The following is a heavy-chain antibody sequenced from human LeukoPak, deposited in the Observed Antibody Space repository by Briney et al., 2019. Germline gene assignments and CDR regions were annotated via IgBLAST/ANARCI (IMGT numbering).Heavy chain of an antibody. D-gene: IGHD3-9*01. CDR3: AKDLNDIFWFDP. Sequence: GGSLRLSCAASGLTFSSYAMSWVRQAPGKGLEWVSAISGSGGSTYYADSVKGRFTISRDNSKNTLYLQMNSLRAEDTAVYYCAKDLNDIFWFDPWGQGTLVTVSS. V-gene: IGHV3-23*01. CDR2: ISGSGGST. J-gene: IGHJ5*02. CDR1: GLTFSSYA.